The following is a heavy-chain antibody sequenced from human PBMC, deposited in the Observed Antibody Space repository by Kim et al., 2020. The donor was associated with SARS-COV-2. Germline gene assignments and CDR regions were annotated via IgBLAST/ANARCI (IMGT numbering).Heavy chain of an antibody. J-gene: IGHJ3*02. Sequence: SETLSLTCTVSGGSISSGGYYWSWNRQHPGKGLEWIGYIFYSGSTYYNPSLRSRVTISVDTSKNQFSLKLTSVIAADTAVYYCARAPITMIVVVTAFDIWGQGTVVTVSS. CDR1: GGSISSGGYY. CDR2: IFYSGST. V-gene: IGHV4-31*03. CDR3: ARAPITMIVVVTAFDI. D-gene: IGHD3-22*01.